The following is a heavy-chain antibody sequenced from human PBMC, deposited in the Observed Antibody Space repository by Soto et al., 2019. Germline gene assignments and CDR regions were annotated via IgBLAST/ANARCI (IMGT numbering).Heavy chain of an antibody. D-gene: IGHD3-9*01. CDR2: SYYIGST. V-gene: IGHV4-61*01. CDR3: ARANANDIDWLP. J-gene: IGHJ4*02. Sequence: QVQLQESGPGLVKPSETLSLTCTVSGGSVSSDSYSWSWIRQPPGKGLEWIGYSYYIGSTTYNPSLKSRVTISVDTSKNQFSPKLSSVTAADTAVYYCARANANDIDWLPWGQGTLVTVSS. CDR1: GGSVSSDSYS.